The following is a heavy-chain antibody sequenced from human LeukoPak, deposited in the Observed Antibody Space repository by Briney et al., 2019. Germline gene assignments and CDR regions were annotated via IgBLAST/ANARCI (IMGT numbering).Heavy chain of an antibody. J-gene: IGHJ4*02. V-gene: IGHV4-34*01. CDR2: INHSGSI. Sequence: PSETLSLTCAVYGGSFSGYYWSWIRQPPGKGLEWIGEINHSGSINYNPSLKSRVTISVDTSKNQFSLKLTSVTAADTAVYYCARGNSYGTFYFDYWGQGTLVTVSS. CDR3: ARGNSYGTFYFDY. CDR1: GGSFSGYY. D-gene: IGHD5-18*01.